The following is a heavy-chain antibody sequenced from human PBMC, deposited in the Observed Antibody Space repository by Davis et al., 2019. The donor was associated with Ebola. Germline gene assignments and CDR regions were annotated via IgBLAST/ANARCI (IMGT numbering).Heavy chain of an antibody. CDR1: GFTFNNYG. Sequence: GESLKISCAASGFTFNNYGMNWVRQAPGKGLEWVSGISDSGVTTHYADSVRGRFIISRDNSRNTLSLQMNSLRAEDTAVYYCAKGGGTSSSDFRRTWGQGTLVTVSS. CDR3: AKGGGTSSSDFRRT. D-gene: IGHD6-6*01. CDR2: ISDSGVTT. J-gene: IGHJ5*02. V-gene: IGHV3-23*01.